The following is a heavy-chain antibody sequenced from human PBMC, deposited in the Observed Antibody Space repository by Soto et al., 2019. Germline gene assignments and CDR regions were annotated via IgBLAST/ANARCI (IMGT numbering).Heavy chain of an antibody. Sequence: SETLSLTCSVSGASIGSGDDYWTWIRQSPGKGLEWIGYISDSGSTFYNPSLKSRVTISVDTSKNQFSLKLSSVTAADTAVYYCARGPLRLGELSKYYFDYWGQGTLVTVSS. CDR3: ARGPLRLGELSKYYFDY. J-gene: IGHJ4*02. D-gene: IGHD3-16*02. CDR1: GASIGSGDDY. V-gene: IGHV4-30-4*08. CDR2: ISDSGST.